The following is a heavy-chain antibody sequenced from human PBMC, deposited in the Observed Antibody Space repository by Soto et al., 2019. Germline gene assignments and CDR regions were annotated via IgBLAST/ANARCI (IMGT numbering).Heavy chain of an antibody. D-gene: IGHD3-16*01. V-gene: IGHV1-58*01. CDR1: GFTFTNSA. CDR3: AAGVMAGQDYYYGMDV. CDR2: IVVATANT. J-gene: IGHJ6*02. Sequence: SVKVSCKASGFTFTNSAVQWVRQARGRRLEWIGWIVVATANTDYAQKFQGRVAITRDMSTSTTYMELSSLRSEDTAVYYCAAGVMAGQDYYYGMDVWGQGTTVTVSS.